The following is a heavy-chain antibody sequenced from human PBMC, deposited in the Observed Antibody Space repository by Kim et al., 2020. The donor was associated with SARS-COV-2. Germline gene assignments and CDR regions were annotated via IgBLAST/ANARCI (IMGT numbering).Heavy chain of an antibody. CDR1: GYSFTSYW. CDR3: ARLGGSPQPPDYYYYGMDV. V-gene: IGHV5-51*01. D-gene: IGHD1-26*01. CDR2: IYPGDSDT. Sequence: GESLKISCKGSGYSFTSYWIGWVRQMPGKGLEWMGIIYPGDSDTRYSPSFQGQVTISADKSISTAYLQWSSLKASDTAMYYCARLGGSPQPPDYYYYGMDVWGQGTTVTVSS. J-gene: IGHJ6*02.